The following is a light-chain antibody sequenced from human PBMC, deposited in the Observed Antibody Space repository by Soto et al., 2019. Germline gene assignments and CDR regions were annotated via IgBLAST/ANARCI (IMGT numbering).Light chain of an antibody. CDR3: QQYGSSPET. V-gene: IGKV3-20*01. J-gene: IGKJ1*01. Sequence: EIVLSQSPGTLSLSPGERATLSRRASQSVSSSYLAWYQQKPGQAPRLPIYGASSRATGIPDRFSGSGSGTDFTLTISRLEPEDFAVYYCQQYGSSPETFGQGTKVDIK. CDR2: GAS. CDR1: QSVSSSY.